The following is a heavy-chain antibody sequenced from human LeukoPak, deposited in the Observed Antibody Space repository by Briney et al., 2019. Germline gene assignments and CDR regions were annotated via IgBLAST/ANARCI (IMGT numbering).Heavy chain of an antibody. CDR2: INWNGDSR. CDR1: GFKFDDYG. V-gene: IGHV3-20*04. CDR3: VGGDY. J-gene: IGHJ4*02. Sequence: GGSLRLSCTASGFKFDDYGMTWVRQAPGKGLEWVSDINWNGDSRGYAHSVKGRFTISRDNTKNSLYLQMNSLRAEDTAVYYCVGGDYWGQGTLVTVSS.